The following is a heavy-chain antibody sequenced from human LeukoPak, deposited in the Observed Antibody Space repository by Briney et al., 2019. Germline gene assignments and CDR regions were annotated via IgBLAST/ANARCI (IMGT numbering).Heavy chain of an antibody. V-gene: IGHV1-69*13. CDR1: GYTFTGYY. CDR2: IIPIFGTA. D-gene: IGHD3-10*01. Sequence: PVKVSCKAFGYTFTGYYMHWVRQAPGQGLEWMGGIIPIFGTANYAQKFQGRVTITADESTSTAYMELSSLRSEDTAVYYCARASGSGSYYSRVYYFDYWGQGTLVTVSS. J-gene: IGHJ4*02. CDR3: ARASGSGSYYSRVYYFDY.